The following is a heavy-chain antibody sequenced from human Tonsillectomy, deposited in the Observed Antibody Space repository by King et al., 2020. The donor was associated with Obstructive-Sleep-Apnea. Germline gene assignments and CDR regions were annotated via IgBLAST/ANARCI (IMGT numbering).Heavy chain of an antibody. D-gene: IGHD2-15*01. Sequence: VQLVESGGGVVQPGRSLRLSCAASGFPFSTYAIHWVRKAPGKGLEWVAVISYDGSKKYYADSAKGRLTISRDNSKNTLHLQVNSLRAEDTAVYYCARAHCSGATCYAPDFWGQGTLVTVSS. CDR3: ARAHCSGATCYAPDF. J-gene: IGHJ4*02. CDR2: ISYDGSKK. CDR1: GFPFSTYA. V-gene: IGHV3-30*04.